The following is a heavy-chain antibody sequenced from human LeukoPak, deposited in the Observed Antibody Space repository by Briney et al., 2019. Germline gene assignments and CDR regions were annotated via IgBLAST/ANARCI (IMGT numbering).Heavy chain of an antibody. CDR2: IRSKANSYAT. J-gene: IGHJ4*02. CDR1: GFTFSGSA. V-gene: IGHV3-73*01. Sequence: GGSLRLSCAASGFTFSGSAMHWVRQASGKGLEWVGRIRSKANSYATAYAASVKGRFTISRDDSKNTAYLQMNSLKTEGTAVYYCTRRLDGSPAAIPNLFDYWGQGTLVTVSS. D-gene: IGHD2-2*02. CDR3: TRRLDGSPAAIPNLFDY.